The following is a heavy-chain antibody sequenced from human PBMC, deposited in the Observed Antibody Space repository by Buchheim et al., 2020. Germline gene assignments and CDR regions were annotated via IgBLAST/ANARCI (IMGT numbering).Heavy chain of an antibody. D-gene: IGHD2-21*01. V-gene: IGHV2-70*04. J-gene: IGHJ4*02. CDR2: IDWNDGK. Sequence: QGALKESGPALVKPTQTLTLTCTFSGFSLSTSGVRVSWVRQPPGKALEWLARIDWNDGKFYSSSLKTRLTISKDTSKNQVVLTMTNVDPVDTATYYCARMIWWSHDCWGQGTL. CDR3: ARMIWWSHDC. CDR1: GFSLSTSGVR.